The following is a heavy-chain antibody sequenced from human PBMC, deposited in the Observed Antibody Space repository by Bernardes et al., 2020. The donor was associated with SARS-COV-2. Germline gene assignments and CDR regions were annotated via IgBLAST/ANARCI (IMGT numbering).Heavy chain of an antibody. CDR3: AREGLLFSALDM. CDR2: INWNGGKL. Sequence: GGSLRLSCVASGFSFGDDGMTWVRHVPGKGLEWVSGINWNGGKLLYADSVKGRFSISRDNAKNSVYLDMNSLRAEDTTIYHCAREGLLFSALDMWGQGTVVTVSA. CDR1: GFSFGDDG. J-gene: IGHJ3*02. V-gene: IGHV3-20*01.